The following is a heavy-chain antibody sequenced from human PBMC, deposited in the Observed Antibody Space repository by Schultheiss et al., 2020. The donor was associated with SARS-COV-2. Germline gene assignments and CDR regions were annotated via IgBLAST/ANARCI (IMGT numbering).Heavy chain of an antibody. D-gene: IGHD4-17*01. V-gene: IGHV4-34*01. CDR3: ARGSPKFYGY. J-gene: IGHJ4*02. CDR2: INHSGST. Sequence: SETLSLTCAVYGGSFSGYYWSWIRQPAGKGLEWIGEINHSGSTNYNPSLKSRVTISVDTSKNQFSLKLSSVTAADTAVYYCARGSPKFYGYWGQGTLVTVSS. CDR1: GGSFSGYY.